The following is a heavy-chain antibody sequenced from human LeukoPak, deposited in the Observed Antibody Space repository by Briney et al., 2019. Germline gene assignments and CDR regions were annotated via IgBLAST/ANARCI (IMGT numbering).Heavy chain of an antibody. J-gene: IGHJ4*02. D-gene: IGHD6-19*01. CDR2: ISYDGSNK. CDR3: AKPSSGWYGD. Sequence: GGSLRLSCAASGFTFSSYGMHWVRQAPGKGLEWVAVISYDGSNKYYADSVKGRFTISRDNSKNTLYLQMNSLRAEDTAVYYCAKPSSGWYGDWGQGTLVTVSS. CDR1: GFTFSSYG. V-gene: IGHV3-30*18.